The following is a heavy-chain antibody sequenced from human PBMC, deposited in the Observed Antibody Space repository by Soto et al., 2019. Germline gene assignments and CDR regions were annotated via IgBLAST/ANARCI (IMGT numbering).Heavy chain of an antibody. CDR3: ARDRHGVPRGDYFDS. J-gene: IGHJ4*02. CDR2: IYYSGRN. V-gene: IGHV4-31*03. Sequence: QVQLQESGPGLVKPSQTLSLTCTVSGGSISSGAHYWSWIRQLPGKGLEWIGDIYYSGRNYYNPSLKSRVTISVDTSNNQFSLNLSCVTPADTAIYYCARDRHGVPRGDYFDSWGQGILVTVSS. CDR1: GGSISSGAHY. D-gene: IGHD3-10*01.